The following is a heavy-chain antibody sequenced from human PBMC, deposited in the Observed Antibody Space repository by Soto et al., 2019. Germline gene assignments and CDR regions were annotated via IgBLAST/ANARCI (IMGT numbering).Heavy chain of an antibody. Sequence: SVKVSCKASGGTFSSYAISWVRQAPGQGLEWMGGIIPIFGTANYAQKFQGRVTITADESTSTAYMELSSLRSEDTAVYYCARGVRSSGWEFDYWGQGTLVTVSS. CDR2: IIPIFGTA. CDR3: ARGVRSSGWEFDY. CDR1: GGTFSSYA. D-gene: IGHD6-19*01. V-gene: IGHV1-69*13. J-gene: IGHJ4*02.